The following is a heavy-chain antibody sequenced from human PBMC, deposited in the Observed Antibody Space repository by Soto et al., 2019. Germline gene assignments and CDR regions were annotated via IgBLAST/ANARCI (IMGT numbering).Heavy chain of an antibody. CDR3: AREMEVRGVIHDAFDI. Sequence: ASVKVSCKASGYTFTSYYMHWVRQAPGQGLEWMGIINPSGGSTSYAQKSQGRVTMTRDTSTSTVYMELSSLRSEDTAVYYCAREMEVRGVIHDAFDIWGQGTMVTVSS. CDR2: INPSGGST. V-gene: IGHV1-46*01. J-gene: IGHJ3*02. D-gene: IGHD3-10*01. CDR1: GYTFTSYY.